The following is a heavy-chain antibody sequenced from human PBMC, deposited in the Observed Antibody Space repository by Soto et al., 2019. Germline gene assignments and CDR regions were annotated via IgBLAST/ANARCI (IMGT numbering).Heavy chain of an antibody. V-gene: IGHV4-59*01. D-gene: IGHD3-22*01. CDR2: IYYSGIT. CDR3: ARVVINYYDSSVYYYYGMHV. J-gene: IGHJ6*02. Sequence: PSETLSVICNVAGGSISSYYWSWIRHTPGKGLVWIGYIYYSGITNYNPSLKSRVTISVDTSKNQFSLKLISVTAADTAVYYCARVVINYYDSSVYYYYGMHVWFQGTTVTVSS. CDR1: GGSISSYY.